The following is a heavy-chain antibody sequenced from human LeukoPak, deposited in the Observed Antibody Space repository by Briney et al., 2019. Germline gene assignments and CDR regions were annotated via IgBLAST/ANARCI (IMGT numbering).Heavy chain of an antibody. CDR2: MNPNSGNT. V-gene: IGHV1-8*02. Sequence: ASVKVSCKASGYTFTGYYMHWVRQATGQGLEWMGWMNPNSGNTGYAQKFQGRVTMTRNTSISTAYMELSSLRSEDTAVYYCARDNGGTAMAYYSYYYMDVWGKGTTVTISS. CDR3: ARDNGGTAMAYYSYYYMDV. J-gene: IGHJ6*03. CDR1: GYTFTGYY. D-gene: IGHD5-18*01.